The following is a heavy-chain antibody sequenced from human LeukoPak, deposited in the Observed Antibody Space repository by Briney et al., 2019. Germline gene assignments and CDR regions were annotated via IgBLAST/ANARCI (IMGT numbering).Heavy chain of an antibody. D-gene: IGHD3-16*01. CDR3: ARDNVRGSYFDY. Sequence: SETLSLTCTVSGGSISTGNYYWSWIRQPAGKGLEWIGRIYTSGSTNYNPSLKSRVTMSVDTSKNQFSLKLSSVTAADTAVYYCARDNVRGSYFDYWGQGTLVTVSS. J-gene: IGHJ4*02. CDR2: IYTSGST. V-gene: IGHV4-61*02. CDR1: GGSISTGNYY.